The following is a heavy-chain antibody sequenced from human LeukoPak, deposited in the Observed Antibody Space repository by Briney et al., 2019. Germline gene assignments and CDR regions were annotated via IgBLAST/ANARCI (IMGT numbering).Heavy chain of an antibody. CDR3: ARVRAAAGTSWFDP. V-gene: IGHV4-34*01. D-gene: IGHD6-13*01. CDR2: INHSGST. Sequence: KPSETLSLTCAVYGGSFSGYYWSWIRQPPGKGLEWIGEINHSGSTNYNPSPKSRVTISVDTSKNQFSLKLNSVTAADTAVYYCARVRAAAGTSWFDPWGQGTLVTVSS. J-gene: IGHJ5*02. CDR1: GGSFSGYY.